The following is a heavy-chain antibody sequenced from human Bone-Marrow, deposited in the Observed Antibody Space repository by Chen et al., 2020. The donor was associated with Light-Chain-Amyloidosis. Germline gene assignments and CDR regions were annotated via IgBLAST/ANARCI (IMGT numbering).Heavy chain of an antibody. CDR3: ARGRGQQP. D-gene: IGHD6-13*01. CDR2: INQDGSEK. CDR1: GFTFSSNW. V-gene: IGHV3-7*03. J-gene: IGHJ5*02. Sequence: EVQLVESGGGLVQPGGSRRLSCQPSGFTFSSNWMSWVRQAPGKGLEWVANINQDGSEKDYVDSVKGRFTISRDNAKNSLYLQMNSLRADDTAVYYCARGRGQQPWGQGTLVTVSS.